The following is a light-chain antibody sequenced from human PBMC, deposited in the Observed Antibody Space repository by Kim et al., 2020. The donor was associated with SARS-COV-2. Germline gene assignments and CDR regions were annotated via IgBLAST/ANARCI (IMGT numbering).Light chain of an antibody. Sequence: QSVLTQPPSASGTPGQRVTMSCSGSYSNIERNTVNWYQLLPGTAPKLLIHSNDQRPSGVPDRFSGSKSGTSASLAISGLQSDDGADYYCAAWDDSLKGWVFGGGTQLTVL. V-gene: IGLV1-44*01. CDR1: YSNIERNT. J-gene: IGLJ3*02. CDR3: AAWDDSLKGWV. CDR2: SND.